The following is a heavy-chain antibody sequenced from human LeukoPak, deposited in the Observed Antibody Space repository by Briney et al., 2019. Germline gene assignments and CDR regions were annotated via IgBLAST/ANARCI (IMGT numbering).Heavy chain of an antibody. J-gene: IGHJ5*02. D-gene: IGHD2-15*01. V-gene: IGHV1-69*13. CDR2: IIPIFGTA. CDR1: GGTFSSYA. Sequence: SVKVSCTASGGTFSSYAISWVRQAPGQGLEWMGGIIPIFGTANYAQKFQGRVTITADESTSTAYMELSSLRSEDTAVYYCARVVVVVAADNWFDPWGQGTLVTVSS. CDR3: ARVVVVVAADNWFDP.